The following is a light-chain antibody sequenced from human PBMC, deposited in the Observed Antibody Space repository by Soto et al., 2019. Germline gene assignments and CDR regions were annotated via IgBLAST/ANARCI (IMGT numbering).Light chain of an antibody. J-gene: IGLJ3*02. V-gene: IGLV2-8*01. CDR1: SSDVGAYKY. CDR2: EVS. Sequence: QSALIQPPSASGSPGQSVTISCTGTSSDVGAYKYVSWYQQYPGKAPKLMIYEVSKRPSGVPDRFSGSKSGNTASLTVSGLQAEDEADYYCTSYVGSNIWVFGGGTQLTVL. CDR3: TSYVGSNIWV.